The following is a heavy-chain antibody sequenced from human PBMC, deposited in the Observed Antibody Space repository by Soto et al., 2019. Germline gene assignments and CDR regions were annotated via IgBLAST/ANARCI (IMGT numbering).Heavy chain of an antibody. Sequence: PGVSLRLSCAASGFTFSTYTMTWVRQAPGKGLEWVSSVGGSGDGTYYADSVKGRFTISRDNSKNTLYLQMNSLRAEDTAVYYCAKDRGLVTVPYDYWGQGTLVTVSS. V-gene: IGHV3-23*01. CDR3: AKDRGLVTVPYDY. CDR1: GFTFSTYT. J-gene: IGHJ4*02. CDR2: VGGSGDGT. D-gene: IGHD4-17*01.